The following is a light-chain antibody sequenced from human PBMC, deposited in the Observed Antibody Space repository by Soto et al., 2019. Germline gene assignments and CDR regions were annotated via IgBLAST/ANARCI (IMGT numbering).Light chain of an antibody. J-gene: IGKJ1*01. CDR1: QGITNY. Sequence: DVQVTESPSSLSASVGDRVTLTCRASQGITNYLAWYQQKPGKVPKLLIYGASTLQSGVPSRFSGSGSGTDFTLTIDSLQPEDVATYYCQKYNSAHSYSFGQGTKVAIK. CDR3: QKYNSAHSYS. V-gene: IGKV1-27*01. CDR2: GAS.